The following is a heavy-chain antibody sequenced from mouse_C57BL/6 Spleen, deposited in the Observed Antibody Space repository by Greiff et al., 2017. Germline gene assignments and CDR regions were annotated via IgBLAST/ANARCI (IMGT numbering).Heavy chain of an antibody. Sequence: VQLQQSGAELVRPGASVTLSCKASGYTFTDYEMHWVKQTPVHGLEWIGAIDPETGGTAYNQKFKGKAILTADKSSSTAYMELRSLPSEDSAVYYCATKYYGSSYWYFDVWGTGTTVTVSS. J-gene: IGHJ1*03. CDR1: GYTFTDYE. D-gene: IGHD1-1*01. CDR3: ATKYYGSSYWYFDV. V-gene: IGHV1-15*01. CDR2: IDPETGGT.